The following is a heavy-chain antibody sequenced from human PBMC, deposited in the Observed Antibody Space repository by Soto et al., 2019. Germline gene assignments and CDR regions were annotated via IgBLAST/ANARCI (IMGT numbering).Heavy chain of an antibody. CDR2: ISSSSSTI. D-gene: IGHD4-17*01. CDR3: ARDESGNYGGNPRFDY. J-gene: IGHJ4*02. Sequence: GGSLRLSCAASGFTFSSYSMNWVRQAPGKGLEWVSYISSSSSTIYYADSVKGRFTISRDNAKNSLYLQMNSLRDEDTAVYYCARDESGNYGGNPRFDYWGQGTLVTVSS. CDR1: GFTFSSYS. V-gene: IGHV3-48*02.